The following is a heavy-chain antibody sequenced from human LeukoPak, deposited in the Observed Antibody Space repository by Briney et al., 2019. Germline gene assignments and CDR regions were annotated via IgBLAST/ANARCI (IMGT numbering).Heavy chain of an antibody. D-gene: IGHD3-10*01. V-gene: IGHV4-59*01. CDR3: ARRDYGSGSYPSSFDY. CDR2: IYYSGST. J-gene: IGHJ4*02. CDR1: GGSISSYY. Sequence: SETLSLTCTVSGGSISSYYWSWIRQPPGKGLEWIGYIYYSGSTNYNPSLKSRVTISVDTSKNQFSLKLRSVTAADTAVYYCARRDYGSGSYPSSFDYWGQGTLVTVSS.